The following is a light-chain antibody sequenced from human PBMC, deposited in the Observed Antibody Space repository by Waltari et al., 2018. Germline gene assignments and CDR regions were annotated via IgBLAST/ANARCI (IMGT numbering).Light chain of an antibody. J-gene: IGLJ3*02. CDR3: CSYAGSYTWV. CDR2: DDN. V-gene: IGLV2-23*01. CDR1: SSDVGNYKL. Sequence: QSALTQPASVSGSPGQSITISCTGTSSDVGNYKLVSWYQQYPGKAPNVMIYDDNRRPSGVSDRFSGSKSGNTASLTISGVQAEDEADYYCCSYAGSYTWVFGGGTKLTVL.